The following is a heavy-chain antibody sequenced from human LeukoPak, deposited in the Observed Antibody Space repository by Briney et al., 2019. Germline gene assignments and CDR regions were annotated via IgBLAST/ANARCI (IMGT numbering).Heavy chain of an antibody. CDR1: GFTFSSYE. CDR3: ARLAGYCSGGGCYSGYGWFDP. V-gene: IGHV3-48*03. J-gene: IGHJ5*02. Sequence: GGSLRLSCAASGFTFSSYEMNWVRQAPGKGLEWVSYISSSGSTIYYADSVKGRFTISRDNAENSLYLQMNNQRTEDTAVYYCARLAGYCSGGGCYSGYGWFDPWGQGTLVTVSS. CDR2: ISSSGSTI. D-gene: IGHD2-15*01.